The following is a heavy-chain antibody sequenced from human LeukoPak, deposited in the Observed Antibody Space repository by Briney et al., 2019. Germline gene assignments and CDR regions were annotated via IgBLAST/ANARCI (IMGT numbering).Heavy chain of an antibody. CDR1: GGSISTYY. Sequence: SETLSLTCTVSGGSISTYYWSWIRQSPGRGLEWIGYMHHSGDSDYNPSLKSRVTISVDTSKNQFSLNLFSVTAADTAVYYCAAGYYDSSGMRVWGQGTMVTVSS. J-gene: IGHJ3*01. CDR3: AAGYYDSSGMRV. CDR2: MHHSGDS. V-gene: IGHV4-59*01. D-gene: IGHD3-22*01.